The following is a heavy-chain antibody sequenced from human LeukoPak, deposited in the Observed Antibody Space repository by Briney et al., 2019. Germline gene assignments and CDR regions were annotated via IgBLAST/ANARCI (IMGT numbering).Heavy chain of an antibody. D-gene: IGHD5-12*01. J-gene: IGHJ5*02. CDR3: ARESGAPGYARYNWFDP. V-gene: IGHV1-18*01. CDR1: GYSFTSNV. Sequence: ASVKVSCKASGYSFTSNVISWVRQAPGQGLEWMGWISAYNGNTNYAQKLQGRVTITADKSTSTAYMELSSLRSEDTAVYYCARESGAPGYARYNWFDPWGQGTLVTVSS. CDR2: ISAYNGNT.